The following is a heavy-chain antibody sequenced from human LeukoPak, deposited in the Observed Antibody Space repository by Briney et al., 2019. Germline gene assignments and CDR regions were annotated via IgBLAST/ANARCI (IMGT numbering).Heavy chain of an antibody. CDR2: ISAYNGNT. J-gene: IGHJ4*02. Sequence: ASVKVSCKASGYTFTSYGISWVRQAPGQGLEWMGWISAYNGNTNYAQKLQGRVTMTTDTSTSTAYMELRSLGSDDTAVYYCARALTPYYDFWSGSLYYFDYWGQGTLVTVSS. D-gene: IGHD3-3*01. V-gene: IGHV1-18*01. CDR1: GYTFTSYG. CDR3: ARALTPYYDFWSGSLYYFDY.